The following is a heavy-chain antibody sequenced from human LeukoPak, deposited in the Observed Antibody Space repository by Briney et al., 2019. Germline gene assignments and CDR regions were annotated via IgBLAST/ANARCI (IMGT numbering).Heavy chain of an antibody. Sequence: SETLSLTCTVSGGSISSGSYYWSWIRQPAGKGLEWIGRIYTSGSTNYNPSLKSRVTISVDTSKNQFSLKLSSVTAADTAVYYCARGTMVRGIDYWGQGILVTVSS. CDR3: ARGTMVRGIDY. CDR2: IYTSGST. CDR1: GGSISSGSYY. V-gene: IGHV4-61*02. J-gene: IGHJ4*02. D-gene: IGHD3-10*01.